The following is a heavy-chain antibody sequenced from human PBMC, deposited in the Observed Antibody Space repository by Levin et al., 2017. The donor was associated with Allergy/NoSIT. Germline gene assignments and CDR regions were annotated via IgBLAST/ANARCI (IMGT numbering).Heavy chain of an antibody. D-gene: IGHD3-10*01. V-gene: IGHV3-23*01. CDR3: AKGRSTYYYGSGSAAEGY. Sequence: GESLKISCAASGFTFSSYAMSWVRQAPGKGLEWVSAISGSGGSTYYADSVKGRFTISRDNSKNTLYLQMNSLRAEDTAVYYCAKGRSTYYYGSGSAAEGYWGQGTLVTVSS. CDR2: ISGSGGST. J-gene: IGHJ4*02. CDR1: GFTFSSYA.